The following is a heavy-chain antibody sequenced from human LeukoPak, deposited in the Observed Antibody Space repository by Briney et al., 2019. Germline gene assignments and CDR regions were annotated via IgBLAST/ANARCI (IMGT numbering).Heavy chain of an antibody. CDR3: ARGDTAMVTPDY. CDR1: GYTLTELS. J-gene: IGHJ4*02. CDR2: FDPEDGET. Sequence: ASVKVSCKVSGYTLTELSMHWVRQAPGKGLEWMGGFDPEDGETIYAQKFQGRVTMTEDTSTDTAYMEPSSLRSEDTAVYYCARGDTAMVTPDYWGQGTLVTVSS. V-gene: IGHV1-24*01. D-gene: IGHD5-18*01.